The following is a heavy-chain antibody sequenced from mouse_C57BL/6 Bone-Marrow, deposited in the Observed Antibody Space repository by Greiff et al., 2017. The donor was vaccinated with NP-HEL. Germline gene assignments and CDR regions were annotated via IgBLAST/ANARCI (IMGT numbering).Heavy chain of an antibody. J-gene: IGHJ2*01. V-gene: IGHV1-55*01. CDR2: ISPGSGST. Sequence: QVQLQQPGAELVKPGASVKMSCKASGYTFTSYWITWVKQRPGQGLEWIGDISPGSGSTNYNEKFKSKATLTVDTSSSTAYMQLSSLTSEDSAVYYCARVGDYGTYFDYWGQGTTLTVSS. D-gene: IGHD2-4*01. CDR1: GYTFTSYW. CDR3: ARVGDYGTYFDY.